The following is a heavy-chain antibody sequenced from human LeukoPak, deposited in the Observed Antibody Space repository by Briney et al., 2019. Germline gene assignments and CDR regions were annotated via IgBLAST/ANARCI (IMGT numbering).Heavy chain of an antibody. D-gene: IGHD3-10*01. V-gene: IGHV1-2*06. J-gene: IGHJ4*02. Sequence: ASAKVSCKASEYTFTGYYIHWVRQAPGQGLEWMGRLNPNTGGTNYAQNFQGRVTMTRDTSISTVYMELSSLRSDDTALYYCARVPRSGSYIYFDYWGQGTLVTVSS. CDR1: EYTFTGYY. CDR3: ARVPRSGSYIYFDY. CDR2: LNPNTGGT.